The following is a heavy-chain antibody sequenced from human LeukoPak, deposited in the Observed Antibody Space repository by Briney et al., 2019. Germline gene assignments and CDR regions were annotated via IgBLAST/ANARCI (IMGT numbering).Heavy chain of an antibody. J-gene: IGHJ5*02. CDR1: GGSISSYY. V-gene: IGHV4-4*07. CDR3: ARDATYCAGGSCSRFDP. Sequence: SETLSLTCTVSGGSISSYYWSWIRQPAGKGLEWIGRIYTSGSTNYNPSLKSRVTMSVDTSKNQFSLELSSVTAADTALYYCARDATYCAGGSCSRFDPWGQGTLVTVSS. D-gene: IGHD2-15*01. CDR2: IYTSGST.